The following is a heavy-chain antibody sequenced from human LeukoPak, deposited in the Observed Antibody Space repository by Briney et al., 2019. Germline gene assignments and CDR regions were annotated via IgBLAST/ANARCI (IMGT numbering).Heavy chain of an antibody. CDR3: TRGNYYAMDV. CDR1: GFTFSSYW. J-gene: IGHJ6*02. Sequence: GSLRLSCAASGFTFSSYWVHWVRQAPGKGLVWVSRINMDGSSITYADSVKGRFTISRDNAKNTLYLQMNSLRAEDTAVYHCTRGNYYAMDVWGQGTTVTVSS. CDR2: INMDGSSI. V-gene: IGHV3-74*01.